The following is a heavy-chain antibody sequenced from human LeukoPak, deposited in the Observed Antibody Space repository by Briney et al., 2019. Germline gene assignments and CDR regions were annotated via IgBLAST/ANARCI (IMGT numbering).Heavy chain of an antibody. Sequence: GGSLRLSCAASGFSVSFNYMTWVRQAPGKGLEWVSYISSSGSTIYYADSVKGRFTISRDNAKNSLYLQMNSLRDEDTAVYYCADLVIPMIGGVWAKGTTVTISS. CDR1: GFSVSFNY. V-gene: IGHV3-11*04. D-gene: IGHD3-10*02. J-gene: IGHJ6*04. CDR3: ADLVIPMIGGV. CDR2: ISSSGSTI.